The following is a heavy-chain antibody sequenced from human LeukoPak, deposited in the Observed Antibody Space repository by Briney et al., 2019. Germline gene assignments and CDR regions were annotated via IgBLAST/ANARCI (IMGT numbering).Heavy chain of an antibody. Sequence: GGSLRVSCAASGFTFSSYGMHWVRQAPGKGLEWVAVISYDGSNKYYADSVKGRFTISRDNSKNTLYLQMNSLRAEDTAVYYCAKDRWDLGVYYGMDVWGKGTTVTVSS. V-gene: IGHV3-30*18. D-gene: IGHD1-26*01. CDR3: AKDRWDLGVYYGMDV. CDR1: GFTFSSYG. CDR2: ISYDGSNK. J-gene: IGHJ6*04.